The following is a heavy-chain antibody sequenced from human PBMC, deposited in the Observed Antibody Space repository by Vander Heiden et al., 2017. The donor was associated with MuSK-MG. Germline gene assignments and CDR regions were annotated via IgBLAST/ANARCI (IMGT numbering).Heavy chain of an antibody. J-gene: IGHJ3*02. CDR3: ARDGVIVVARDHDALEI. V-gene: IGHV3-30-3*01. CDR1: GLTFSSYA. Sequence: QGQLVESGGGAVQPGRSLRLSCAVSGLTFSSYAMHWVRQAPGKGLEWVAVISYDGSNKYYADAVKGRFTISRDNSKNTLYLQMKSMRAEDTAVYYSARDGVIVVARDHDALEIWGPGKLV. D-gene: IGHD3-22*01. CDR2: ISYDGSNK.